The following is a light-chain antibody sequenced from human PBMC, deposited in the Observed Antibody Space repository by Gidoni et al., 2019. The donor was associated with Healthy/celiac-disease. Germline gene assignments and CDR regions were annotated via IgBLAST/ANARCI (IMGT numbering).Light chain of an antibody. CDR2: EVS. J-gene: IGLJ1*01. Sequence: QSALTQPASVSGSPGQSITISCTGTTSDVGRYNLVSWYQQHPGKAPKLMIYEVSKRPSGVSNRFSGSKSGNTASLTISGLQAEDEADYYCCSYAGSRNYVFGTGTKVTVL. CDR3: CSYAGSRNYV. V-gene: IGLV2-23*02. CDR1: TSDVGRYNL.